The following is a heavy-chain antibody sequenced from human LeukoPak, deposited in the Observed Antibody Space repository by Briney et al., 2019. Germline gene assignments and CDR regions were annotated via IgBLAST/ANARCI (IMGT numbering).Heavy chain of an antibody. CDR1: GCTFSTYS. CDR3: ATLYDTDGYYFNY. J-gene: IGHJ4*02. V-gene: IGHV3-48*01. Sequence: PGGSLRLSCAASGCTFSTYSMNWVRQAPGMGLEWVSYISSSSRTIYYADSVKGRFTISRDNAKNSLYPQMDSMRAEDTAVYYRATLYDTDGYYFNYWGQGALVTVSS. CDR2: ISSSSRTI. D-gene: IGHD3-22*01.